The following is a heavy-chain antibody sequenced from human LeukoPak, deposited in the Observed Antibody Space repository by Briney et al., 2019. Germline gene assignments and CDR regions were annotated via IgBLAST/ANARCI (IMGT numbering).Heavy chain of an antibody. J-gene: IGHJ4*02. CDR1: GITFEVYA. CDR2: SWDGSSS. Sequence: GGSLRLSCAVSGITFEVYAFHWVRQVPGGGLEWVSFSWDGSSSYVADSVKGRFTISRDNAKNSLYLQMNSLRAEDTAVYYCARDPGYSSGWYLNYWGQGTLVTVSS. D-gene: IGHD6-19*01. V-gene: IGHV3-43D*03. CDR3: ARDPGYSSGWYLNY.